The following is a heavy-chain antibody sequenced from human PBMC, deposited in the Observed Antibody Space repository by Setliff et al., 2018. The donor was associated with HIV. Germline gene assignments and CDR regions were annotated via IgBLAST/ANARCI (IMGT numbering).Heavy chain of an antibody. CDR1: GYIFTSYD. D-gene: IGHD3-3*01. CDR2: MSPKSGNT. J-gene: IGHJ4*02. Sequence: ASVKVSCKASGYIFTSYDTHWVRQATGQGLEWMGRMSPKSGNTGNTQKFRGRITMTRDTSTNTAYMELSSLTSDDTAVYYCARGLNVLSGYTWVVWGQGTPVTVSS. V-gene: IGHV1-8*02. CDR3: ARGLNVLSGYTWVV.